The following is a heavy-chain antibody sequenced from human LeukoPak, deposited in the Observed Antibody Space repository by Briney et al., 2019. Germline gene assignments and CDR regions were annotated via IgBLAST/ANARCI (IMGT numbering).Heavy chain of an antibody. V-gene: IGHV1-18*01. D-gene: IGHD6-19*01. CDR3: AREINGLNKYNTGWYRLDF. CDR1: GYTFTSYG. J-gene: IGHJ4*02. Sequence: ASVKVSCKASGYTFTSYGISWVRQAPGQGLEWMGWISAYNGNTNYAQKLQGRVTMTTDTSTSTAYMELRSLRSDDTAMYYCAREINGLNKYNTGWYRLDFWGQGTLITVSS. CDR2: ISAYNGNT.